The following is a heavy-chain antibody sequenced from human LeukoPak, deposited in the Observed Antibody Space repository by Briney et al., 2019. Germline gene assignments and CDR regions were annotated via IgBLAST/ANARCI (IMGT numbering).Heavy chain of an antibody. J-gene: IGHJ4*02. CDR2: IKQDESEK. Sequence: GGFLRLSCAASGFTFSNYWMTWVRQAPGKGLEWVANIKQDESEKYYVDSVKGRFTVSRDNSKNSVYLQRNSLRAEDTAMYYCATPVGGVWSFDYWGQGTLVTVSS. V-gene: IGHV3-7*01. CDR3: ATPVGGVWSFDY. CDR1: GFTFSNYW. D-gene: IGHD2-15*01.